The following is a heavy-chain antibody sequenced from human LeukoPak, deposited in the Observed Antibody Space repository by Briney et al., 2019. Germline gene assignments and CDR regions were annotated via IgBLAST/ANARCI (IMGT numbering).Heavy chain of an antibody. CDR2: ISSSGSGDNT. CDR1: GVTLSTYA. CDR3: AKDRTVGASYWYFDL. J-gene: IGHJ2*01. V-gene: IGHV3-23*01. D-gene: IGHD1-26*01. Sequence: GGSLGLSCAASGVTLSTYAMSWARQAPGKGLEWVSGISSSGSGDNTYYADSVKGRFTISRDSSKSTLFLHMNTLRAEDTAIYYCAKDRTVGASYWYFDLWGRGTLVTVSS.